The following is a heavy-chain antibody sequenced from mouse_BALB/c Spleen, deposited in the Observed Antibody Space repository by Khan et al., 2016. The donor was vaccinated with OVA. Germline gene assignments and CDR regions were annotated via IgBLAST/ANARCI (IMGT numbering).Heavy chain of an antibody. Sequence: EVQLQESGPGLVKPSQSLSLTCTVTGYSITSDYAWNWIRQFPGNKLEWMGYISYSGSTTYNPSLKSRIPITRDTSKDQFFLQLKSVTSEETATYFCASELGRYYAMDYWGQGTSVTVSS. CDR1: GYSITSDYA. V-gene: IGHV3-2*02. J-gene: IGHJ4*01. CDR3: ASELGRYYAMDY. D-gene: IGHD4-1*01. CDR2: ISYSGST.